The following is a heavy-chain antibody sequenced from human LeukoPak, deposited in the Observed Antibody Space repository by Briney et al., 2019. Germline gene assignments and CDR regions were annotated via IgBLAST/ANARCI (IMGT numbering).Heavy chain of an antibody. V-gene: IGHV3-30*04. J-gene: IGHJ2*01. CDR2: LSSLGRQE. CDR3: ARAFAGAPFDL. Sequence: GGSLRLSCAASGFSISTYSMHSVRQVPGKGLEWAAVLSSLGRQEYYADSVKGRFTISGDKSKNTLFLQMNSLRVEDTGLYYCARAFAGAPFDLWGRGTLVTVSS. CDR1: GFSISTYS. D-gene: IGHD3-10*01.